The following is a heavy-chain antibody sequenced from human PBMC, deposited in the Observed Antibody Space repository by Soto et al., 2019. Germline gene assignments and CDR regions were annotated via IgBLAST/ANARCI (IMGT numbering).Heavy chain of an antibody. CDR3: ARHDGGGSCCYGMDV. D-gene: IGHD2-15*01. V-gene: IGHV1-69*13. J-gene: IGHJ6*02. Sequence: GASVKVSCKASGGTFSSYAISWVRQAPGQGLEWMGGIIPIFGTANYAQKFQGRVTITADESTSTTYMELSSLRSEDTAVYYCARHDGGGSCCYGMDVWGQGTTVTVSS. CDR1: GGTFSSYA. CDR2: IIPIFGTA.